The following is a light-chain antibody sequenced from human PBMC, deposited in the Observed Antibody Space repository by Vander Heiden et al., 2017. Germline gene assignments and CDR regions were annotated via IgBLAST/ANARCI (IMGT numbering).Light chain of an antibody. J-gene: IGKJ4*01. Sequence: EIVMTKSPATLSVSPGERATVSCRASQSVSGTVAWYQQRPGQTPRLLIYGASTRATGIPARFSGSGSGTEFTLTISSLQSEDFAVYYCQQYKNWPLTFGGGTKVEI. V-gene: IGKV3D-15*01. CDR2: GAS. CDR1: QSVSGT. CDR3: QQYKNWPLT.